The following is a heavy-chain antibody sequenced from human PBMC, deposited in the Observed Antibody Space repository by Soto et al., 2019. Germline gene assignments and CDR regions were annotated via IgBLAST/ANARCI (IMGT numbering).Heavy chain of an antibody. Sequence: GGSLRLSCAVSGFTLDDYTMHWVRQAPGKGLEWVSGVGWNGGDIVYADSVKGRFTVSRDNTRNSLYLEVNSLTTEDTAIYFCAKESAVVLPVSTSYFHYYGLDVLGQGTTATVSS. V-gene: IGHV3-9*01. CDR3: AKESAVVLPVSTSYFHYYGLDV. CDR1: GFTLDDYT. CDR2: VGWNGGDI. D-gene: IGHD2-15*01. J-gene: IGHJ6*02.